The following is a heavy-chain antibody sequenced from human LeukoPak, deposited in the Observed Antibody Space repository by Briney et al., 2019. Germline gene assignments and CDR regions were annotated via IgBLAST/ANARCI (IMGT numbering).Heavy chain of an antibody. CDR1: GFTFSSYA. CDR3: ARDGTVRGVTYFDY. J-gene: IGHJ4*02. Sequence: GRSLRLSCAASGFTFSSYAMHWVRQAPGKGLEWEAVISYDGSNKYYADSVKGRFTISRDNSKNTLYLQMNSLRAEDTAVYYCARDGTVRGVTYFDYWGQGTLVTVSS. V-gene: IGHV3-30*01. CDR2: ISYDGSNK. D-gene: IGHD3-10*01.